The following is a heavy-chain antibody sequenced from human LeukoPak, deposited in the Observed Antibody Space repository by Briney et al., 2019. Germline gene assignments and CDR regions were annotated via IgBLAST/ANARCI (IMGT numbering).Heavy chain of an antibody. Sequence: SETLSLTCTVSGGSISSSYWSWTRQPPGKGLEWIGYVYYSGSTTYNPSLKSRVTISVDTSKNQFSLKLSSVTAADTAVYYCARNLYSSSLDYWGQGTLVTVSS. V-gene: IGHV4-59*08. D-gene: IGHD6-13*01. CDR3: ARNLYSSSLDY. CDR1: GGSISSSY. J-gene: IGHJ4*02. CDR2: VYYSGST.